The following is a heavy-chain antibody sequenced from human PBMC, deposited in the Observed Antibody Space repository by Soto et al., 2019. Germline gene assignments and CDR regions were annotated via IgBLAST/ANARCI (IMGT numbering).Heavy chain of an antibody. CDR3: ARDLTHLVGSDPDGFDY. J-gene: IGHJ4*02. D-gene: IGHD1-26*01. Sequence: GGSLRLSCAASGFTFSSYSMNWVRQAPGKGLEWVSSISSSSSYIYYADSVKGRFTISRDNAKNSLYLQMNSLRAEDTAVYYCARDLTHLVGSDPDGFDYWGQGTLVTVSS. CDR1: GFTFSSYS. CDR2: ISSSSSYI. V-gene: IGHV3-21*01.